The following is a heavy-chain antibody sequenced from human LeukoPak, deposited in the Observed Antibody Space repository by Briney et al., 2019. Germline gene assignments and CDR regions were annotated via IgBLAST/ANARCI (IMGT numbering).Heavy chain of an antibody. CDR1: GGSISSYY. CDR2: IYYSGST. J-gene: IGHJ3*02. V-gene: IGHV4-59*01. D-gene: IGHD5-12*01. CDR3: ARLLPGYGGYAFDI. Sequence: PSETLSLTCTVSGGSISSYYRSWIRQPPGKGLEWIGYIYYSGSTNYNPSLKSRVTISVDTSKNQFSLKLSSVTAADTAVYYCARLLPGYGGYAFDIWGQGTMVTVSS.